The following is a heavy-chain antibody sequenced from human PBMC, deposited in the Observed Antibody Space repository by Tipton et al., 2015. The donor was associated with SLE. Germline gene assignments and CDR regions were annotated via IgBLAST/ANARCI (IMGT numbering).Heavy chain of an antibody. V-gene: IGHV4-59*01. Sequence: TLSLTCAVYGGSISGYYWSWIRQPPGKGLEWIGYIYYSGSTNYNPSLKSRVTISVDTSKNQFSLKLSSVTAADTAVYYCARDRGSPSAVDYWGQGTLVIVSS. D-gene: IGHD6-13*01. J-gene: IGHJ4*02. CDR1: GGSISGYY. CDR3: ARDRGSPSAVDY. CDR2: IYYSGST.